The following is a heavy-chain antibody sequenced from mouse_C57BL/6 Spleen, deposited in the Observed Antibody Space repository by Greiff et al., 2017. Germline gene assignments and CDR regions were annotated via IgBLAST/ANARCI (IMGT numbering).Heavy chain of an antibody. Sequence: QVQLQQSGAELVRPGASVTLSCKASGYTFTDYEMPWVKQTPVHGLEWIGALDPETGGTAYNQKFKGKAILTADKSSSTAYMALRSLTSEDSAVYYCTRPTGTSDYWGQGTTLTVSS. J-gene: IGHJ2*01. V-gene: IGHV1-15*01. CDR2: LDPETGGT. D-gene: IGHD4-1*01. CDR1: GYTFTDYE. CDR3: TRPTGTSDY.